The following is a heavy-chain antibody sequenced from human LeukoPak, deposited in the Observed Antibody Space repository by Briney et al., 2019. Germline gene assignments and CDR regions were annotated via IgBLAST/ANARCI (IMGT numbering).Heavy chain of an antibody. D-gene: IGHD6-13*01. Sequence: PSETLSLTCAVYGGSFSSYYWSRIRQPPGKGLEWIGYIYYSGSTNYNPSLKSRVTISVDTSKNQFSLKLSSVTAADTAVYYCARQIAAAGTRHIDYWGQGTLVTVSS. V-gene: IGHV4-59*08. J-gene: IGHJ4*02. CDR3: ARQIAAAGTRHIDY. CDR1: GGSFSSYY. CDR2: IYYSGST.